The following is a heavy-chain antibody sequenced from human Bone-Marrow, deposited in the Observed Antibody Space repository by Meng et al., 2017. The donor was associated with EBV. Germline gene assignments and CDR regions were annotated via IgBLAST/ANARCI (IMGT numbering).Heavy chain of an antibody. CDR3: ARDWEKDYVSGSYRFYYGMDV. Sequence: QVQLVQSGGEVKKPXXSVKVSCKAXGYTLTRYSINWVRQAPGQGLEWMGWISAYNGNTHYAQNLQGRVTMTTDTSTNTAYMELRSLRSDDTAVYYCARDWEKDYVSGSYRFYYGMDVWGQGTTVTVSS. J-gene: IGHJ6*02. CDR1: GYTLTRYS. CDR2: ISAYNGNT. V-gene: IGHV1-18*01. D-gene: IGHD3-10*01.